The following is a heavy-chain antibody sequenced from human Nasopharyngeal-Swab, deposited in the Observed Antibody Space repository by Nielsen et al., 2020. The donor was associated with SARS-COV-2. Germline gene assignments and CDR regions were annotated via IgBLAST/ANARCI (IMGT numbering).Heavy chain of an antibody. CDR2: ISYDGSKK. Sequence: GESLKISCAASGFTFSSYGMHWVRQAPGKGLEWVAAISYDGSKKYYADSVKGRFTISRDNSKNTLYLQMNSLRAEDTAVYYCANLIFGDAFDIWGQGTMVTVSS. CDR3: ANLIFGDAFDI. J-gene: IGHJ3*02. CDR1: GFTFSSYG. V-gene: IGHV3-30*18. D-gene: IGHD3-3*01.